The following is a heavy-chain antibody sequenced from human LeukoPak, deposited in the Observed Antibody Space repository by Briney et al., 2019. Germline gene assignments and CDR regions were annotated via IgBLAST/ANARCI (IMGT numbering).Heavy chain of an antibody. CDR3: ARHYGGGYCSGGSCYSSFDY. D-gene: IGHD2-15*01. CDR1: GFIFSNYW. Sequence: GESLTISCKVSGFIFSNYWIGWVRQMPGEGVEWMGIIYAGDSDTIYSPSFQGQVTISADKSISTAYLQWSSLKASDTAMYYCARHYGGGYCSGGSCYSSFDYWGQGTLVTVSS. J-gene: IGHJ4*02. CDR2: IYAGDSDT. V-gene: IGHV5-51*01.